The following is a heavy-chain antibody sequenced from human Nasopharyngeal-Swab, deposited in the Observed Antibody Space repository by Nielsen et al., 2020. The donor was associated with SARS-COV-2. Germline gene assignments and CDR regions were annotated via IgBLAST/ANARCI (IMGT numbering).Heavy chain of an antibody. Sequence: ASVKVSCKASGGTFSSYAISWVRQAPGQGLEWMGRINPNSGGTNYAQKFQGRVTMTRDTSISTAYMELSRLRSDDTAVYYCARDWEQQHDAFDIWGQGTMVTVSS. D-gene: IGHD6-13*01. V-gene: IGHV1-2*06. J-gene: IGHJ3*02. CDR2: INPNSGGT. CDR3: ARDWEQQHDAFDI. CDR1: GGTFSSYA.